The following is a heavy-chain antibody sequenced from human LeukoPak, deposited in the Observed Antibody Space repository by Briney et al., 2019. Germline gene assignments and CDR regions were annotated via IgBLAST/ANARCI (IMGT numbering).Heavy chain of an antibody. Sequence: PGGSLRLSCAASGFTFSNYGMHWVRQAPGEGLEWVAFIRYDGSNKKYADSAKGRFTVSRDNSKNTLYLQMNSLRAEDTAVYYCAKDREPIVVVLTTAIDYWGQGTLVTVSS. CDR2: IRYDGSNK. J-gene: IGHJ4*02. CDR1: GFTFSNYG. CDR3: AKDREPIVVVLTTAIDY. D-gene: IGHD3-22*01. V-gene: IGHV3-30*02.